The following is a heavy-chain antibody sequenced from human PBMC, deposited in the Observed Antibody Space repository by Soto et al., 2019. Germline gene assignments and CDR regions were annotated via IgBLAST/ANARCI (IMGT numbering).Heavy chain of an antibody. CDR2: IRSKSNSYET. CDR1: GFTFSGSA. J-gene: IGHJ4*02. CDR3: TSGYGDYVRDY. D-gene: IGHD4-17*01. Sequence: EVQLVESGGGLVQPGGSLKLSCAVSGFTFSGSAMHWVRQASGKGLAWVGRIRSKSNSYETAYAASVKGRFTIARDDSKNTAYLQMNSLKTEDTAVYYCTSGYGDYVRDYWGQGTLVTVSS. V-gene: IGHV3-73*01.